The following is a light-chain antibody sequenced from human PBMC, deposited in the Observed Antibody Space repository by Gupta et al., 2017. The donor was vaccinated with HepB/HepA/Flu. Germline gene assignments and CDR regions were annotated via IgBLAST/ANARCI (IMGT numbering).Light chain of an antibody. V-gene: IGKV2D-24*01. CDR1: QNLLHSDGNTY. Sequence: VMTQTPLSSPVTLGQPASISCRSSQNLLHSDGNTYLSWLQERPGQPPRLLISKGSNRCSGVPDRFSGSGAGTDFTLRISSVDAEDVGVYYCGQTTQFPWTLGQGTKVEIK. CDR3: GQTTQFPWT. CDR2: KGS. J-gene: IGKJ1*01.